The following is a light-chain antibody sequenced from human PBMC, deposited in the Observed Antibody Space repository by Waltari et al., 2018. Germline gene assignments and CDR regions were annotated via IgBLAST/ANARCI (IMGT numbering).Light chain of an antibody. CDR2: GAS. CDR1: QSVTTN. V-gene: IGKV3-15*01. Sequence: EIVMTQSPATLSVSPGERAILSCRASQSVTTNLAWYQQKPGQAPRLLIYGASTRATDIPARFSGSGSGTEFTLTISSLHSEDCAVYYCHQYNDGPPFNFGQGTKLEIK. J-gene: IGKJ2*01. CDR3: HQYNDGPPFN.